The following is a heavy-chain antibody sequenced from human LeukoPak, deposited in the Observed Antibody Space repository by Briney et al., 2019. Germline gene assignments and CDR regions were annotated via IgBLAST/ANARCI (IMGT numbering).Heavy chain of an antibody. CDR3: ARGVGVYAGGGYYYYYMDV. CDR2: INHNGST. CDR1: GGSFSGYY. D-gene: IGHD2-8*01. Sequence: SETLSLICAVYGGSFSGYYWSWIRQPPGKGLEWLGEINHNGSTNYNPSLKSRVTISVDTSKNQFSLKLSSVTAADPAVYYCARGVGVYAGGGYYYYYMDVWGKGTTVTVSS. J-gene: IGHJ6*03. V-gene: IGHV4-34*01.